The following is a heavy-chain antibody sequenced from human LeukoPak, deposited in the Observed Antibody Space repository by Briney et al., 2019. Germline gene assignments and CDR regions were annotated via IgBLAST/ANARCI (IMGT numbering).Heavy chain of an antibody. CDR2: INRDGSST. J-gene: IGHJ4*02. V-gene: IGHV3-74*01. D-gene: IGHD3-10*01. Sequence: PGGSRRLSCAPPGLPFSSYLMHWARQPPGKGLVWFSRINRDGSSTSYADSVKGRFTISRDNAKNTLYLEIKSLRAEDTAVYFCARDLRDYYGSGSYYNALDYWGQGTLVTVSS. CDR1: GLPFSSYL. CDR3: ARDLRDYYGSGSYYNALDY.